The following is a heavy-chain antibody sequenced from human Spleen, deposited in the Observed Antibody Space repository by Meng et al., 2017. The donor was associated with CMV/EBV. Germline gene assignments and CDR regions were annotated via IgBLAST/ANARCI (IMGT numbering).Heavy chain of an antibody. V-gene: IGHV3-20*04. CDR2: LNWNGDST. D-gene: IGHD2-2*01. CDR3: AKDIGCSSTSCYPDY. CDR1: GFIFDDYG. J-gene: IGHJ4*02. Sequence: GGSLRLSCAASGFIFDDYGMSWVRQAPGKGLKWVSGLNWNGDSTGYADSVKGRFTISRDNAKNSLYLQMNSLRAEDTALYYCAKDIGCSSTSCYPDYWGQGTLVTVSS.